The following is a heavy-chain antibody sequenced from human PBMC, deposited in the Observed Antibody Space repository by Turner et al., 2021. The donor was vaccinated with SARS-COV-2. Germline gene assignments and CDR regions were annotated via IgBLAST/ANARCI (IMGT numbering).Heavy chain of an antibody. CDR3: ARDDLDPDYGFHFDY. D-gene: IGHD4-17*01. CDR1: GFTFSSYE. V-gene: IGHV3-48*03. J-gene: IGHJ4*02. CDR2: ISSSGSTI. Sequence: EVQLVESGGGLVQPGGSLRLSCAASGFTFSSYEMNWVRQAPGKGLEWVSYISSSGSTIYYADSVKGRFTISRDNSKNTLYLQMNSLRAEDTAVYYCARDDLDPDYGFHFDYWGQGTLVTVSS.